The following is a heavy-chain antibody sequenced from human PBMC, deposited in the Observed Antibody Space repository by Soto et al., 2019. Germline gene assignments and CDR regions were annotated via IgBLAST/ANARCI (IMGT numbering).Heavy chain of an antibody. CDR2: ISYDGSNK. D-gene: IGHD6-19*01. J-gene: IGHJ2*01. V-gene: IGHV3-30-3*01. Sequence: PGGSLRLSCAASGFTFSSYAMRWVRQAPGKGLEWVAVISYDGSNKYYADSVKGRFTISRDNSKNTLYLQMNSLRAEDTAVYYCAREMHAVAGFRTHWYFDLWGRRTLVTVSS. CDR1: GFTFSSYA. CDR3: AREMHAVAGFRTHWYFDL.